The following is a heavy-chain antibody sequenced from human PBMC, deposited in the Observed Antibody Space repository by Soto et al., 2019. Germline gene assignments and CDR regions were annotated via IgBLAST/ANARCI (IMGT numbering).Heavy chain of an antibody. CDR1: GGSISSSSYY. Sequence: PSETLSLTCTVSGGSISSSSYYWGWIRQPPGKGLEWIGSIYYSGSTYYNPSLKSRVTISVDTSKNQFSLKLSSVTAADTAVYYCARQTGGVRYFDWFGPYYFDYWGQGTLVTVSS. D-gene: IGHD3-9*01. CDR3: ARQTGGVRYFDWFGPYYFDY. CDR2: IYYSGST. V-gene: IGHV4-39*01. J-gene: IGHJ4*02.